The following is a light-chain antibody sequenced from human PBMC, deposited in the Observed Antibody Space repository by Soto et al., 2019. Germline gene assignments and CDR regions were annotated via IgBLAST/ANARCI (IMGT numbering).Light chain of an antibody. CDR2: AAA. J-gene: IGKJ4*01. Sequence: DIRMTQSPSSLSASVGDRVTITCRASQGIRNDLVWYQQKPGKAPNLLIYAAASLQSGVPSRFSGSGTGTEFTHTNSSLQPEDVATVYCQQHNSDPLNFGGGTKVEIK. V-gene: IGKV1-17*01. CDR1: QGIRND. CDR3: QQHNSDPLN.